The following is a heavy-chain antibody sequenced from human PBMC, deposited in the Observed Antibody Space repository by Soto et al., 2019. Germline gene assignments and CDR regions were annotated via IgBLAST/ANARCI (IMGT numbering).Heavy chain of an antibody. V-gene: IGHV1-18*01. J-gene: IGHJ6*03. CDR3: ARLLVVVAATIQQYYYYYMDV. CDR2: MNANNGNT. CDR1: GYTFTSYD. D-gene: IGHD2-15*01. Sequence: ASVKVSCKASGYTFTSYDINWVRQAPGQGLEWMGWMNANNGNTNYAQKLQGRVTMTTDTSTSTAYMELRSLRSDDTAVYYCARLLVVVAATIQQYYYYYMDVWGKGTTVTVSS.